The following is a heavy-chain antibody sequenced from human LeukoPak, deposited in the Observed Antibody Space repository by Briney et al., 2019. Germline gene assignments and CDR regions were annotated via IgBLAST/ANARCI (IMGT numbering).Heavy chain of an antibody. CDR1: GYTFTTYY. CDR2: INPSGGTT. V-gene: IGHV1-46*01. CDR3: ARSHSNGWCDY. J-gene: IGHJ4*02. Sequence: ASVKVSCKASGYTFTTYYMHWVRQAPGQGLEWMGIINPSGGTTNYAQKFQGRVTVTRDTSTSTVYMELSSLRCEDTAAYYCARSHSNGWCDYWGQGTLVTVSS. D-gene: IGHD6-19*01.